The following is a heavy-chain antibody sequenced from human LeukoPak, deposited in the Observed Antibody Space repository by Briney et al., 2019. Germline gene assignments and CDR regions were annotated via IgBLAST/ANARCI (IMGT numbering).Heavy chain of an antibody. V-gene: IGHV1-18*01. CDR2: ISAYNGNT. Sequence: GASVKVSCKASGYTFTSYGISWVRQAPGQGLEWMGWISAYNGNTNYAQKLQGRVTMTTDTSTSTAYMELRSLRSDDTAVYYCVRVDSSGYYYYGMDVWGQGTTVTVSS. J-gene: IGHJ6*02. CDR3: VRVDSSGYYYYGMDV. D-gene: IGHD3-22*01. CDR1: GYTFTSYG.